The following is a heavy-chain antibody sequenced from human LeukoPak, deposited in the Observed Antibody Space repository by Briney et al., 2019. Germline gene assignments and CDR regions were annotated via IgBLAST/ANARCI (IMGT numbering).Heavy chain of an antibody. J-gene: IGHJ5*02. CDR1: GFTFNNYA. Sequence: PGGSLRLSCAASGFTFNNYAMSWVRQAPGKGLEWVSAISGSGGSTYYADSVKGRFTISRDNTKNTLYLLMNSLRAEDTAVYYCAKDTVYNFWSGSSFAPWGQGTLVTVPS. CDR2: ISGSGGST. V-gene: IGHV3-23*01. CDR3: AKDTVYNFWSGSSFAP. D-gene: IGHD3-3*01.